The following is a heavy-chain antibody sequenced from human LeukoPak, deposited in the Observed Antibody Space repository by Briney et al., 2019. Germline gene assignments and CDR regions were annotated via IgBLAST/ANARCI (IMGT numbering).Heavy chain of an antibody. J-gene: IGHJ3*02. CDR3: ARLLTAAALTDAFDI. D-gene: IGHD2-2*01. V-gene: IGHV4-39*01. CDR1: GGSISSSSHY. Sequence: KPSETLSLTCTVSGGSISSSSHYWGWIRQPPGKGLEWIGSIYYSGSTYYNPSLKSRVTISVDTSKNQFSLKLSSVTAADTAVYYCARLLTAAALTDAFDIWGQGTMVTVSS. CDR2: IYYSGST.